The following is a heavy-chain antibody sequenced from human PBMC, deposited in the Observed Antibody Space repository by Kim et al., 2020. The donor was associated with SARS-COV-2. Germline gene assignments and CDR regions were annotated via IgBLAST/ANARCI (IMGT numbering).Heavy chain of an antibody. CDR1: GGSISSGSYY. Sequence: SETLSLTCTVSGGSISSGSYYWSWIRQPAGKGLEWIGRIYTSGSTNYNPSLKSRVTISVDTSKNQFSLKLSSVTAADTAVYYCARESRVLGMDVWGQGTTVTVSS. CDR2: IYTSGST. CDR3: ARESRVLGMDV. V-gene: IGHV4-61*02. D-gene: IGHD2-2*01. J-gene: IGHJ6*02.